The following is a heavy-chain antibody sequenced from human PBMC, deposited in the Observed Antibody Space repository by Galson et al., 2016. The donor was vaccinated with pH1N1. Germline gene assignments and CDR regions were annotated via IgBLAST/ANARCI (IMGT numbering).Heavy chain of an antibody. Sequence: SLRLSCAASGFSFSSYWTSWVRQAPGKGLEWVANIEQDGTEKYYVASVKGRFTISRDNAKNSLYLQMNSLRVEDTAVYYCVRAIGAKSAYWGQGTLVTVSS. D-gene: IGHD4/OR15-4a*01. CDR2: IEQDGTEK. CDR3: VRAIGAKSAY. V-gene: IGHV3-7*04. CDR1: GFSFSSYW. J-gene: IGHJ4*02.